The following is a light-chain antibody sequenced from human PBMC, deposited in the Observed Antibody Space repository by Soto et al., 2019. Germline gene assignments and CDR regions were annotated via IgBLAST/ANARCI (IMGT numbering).Light chain of an antibody. CDR2: GAS. V-gene: IGKV3-20*01. J-gene: IGKJ4*01. Sequence: EIVLTQSPGTLSLSPGERATLSCRASQSVSSSYLAWYQQKPGQAPRLLIYGASSSATSIPDRFSGSGSGTDFALTISRLEPEDFAVYYCQQYGSSSGFGGGTKVEIK. CDR1: QSVSSSY. CDR3: QQYGSSSG.